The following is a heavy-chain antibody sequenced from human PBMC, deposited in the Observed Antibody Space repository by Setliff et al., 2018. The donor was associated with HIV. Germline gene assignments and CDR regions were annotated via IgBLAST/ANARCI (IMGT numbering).Heavy chain of an antibody. V-gene: IGHV3-33*08. J-gene: IGHJ3*02. Sequence: PGGSLRLSCEASGFTFNNYGMHWVRQAPGEGLEWVAVIWYDGTNKYYADSVKGRFTISRDNAKNSLYLQMNSLRAEDTAVYYCARVRRHGGRPGTFDIWGQGTMVTVSS. CDR2: IWYDGTNK. CDR1: GFTFNNYG. D-gene: IGHD2-15*01. CDR3: ARVRRHGGRPGTFDI.